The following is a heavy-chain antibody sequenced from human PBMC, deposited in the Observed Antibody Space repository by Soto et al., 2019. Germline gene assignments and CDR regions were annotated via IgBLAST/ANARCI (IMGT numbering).Heavy chain of an antibody. Sequence: PSETLSLTCAVYGGSFSGYYWSWIRQHPGKGLEWIGYIYYSGSTYYNPSLKSRVTISVDTSKNQFSLKLSSVTAADTAVYYCARDQLYYDFWSGYSNYYYGMDVWGQGTTVTVSS. CDR1: GGSFSGYY. V-gene: IGHV4-31*11. CDR2: IYYSGST. CDR3: ARDQLYYDFWSGYSNYYYGMDV. J-gene: IGHJ6*02. D-gene: IGHD3-3*01.